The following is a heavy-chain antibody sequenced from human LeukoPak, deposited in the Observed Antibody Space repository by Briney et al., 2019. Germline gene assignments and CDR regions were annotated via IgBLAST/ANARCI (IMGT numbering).Heavy chain of an antibody. V-gene: IGHV3-30*03. Sequence: GRSLRLSCAASGFTFSSYGMHWVRQAPGKGLEWVAVISYDGSNKYYADSVKGRFTISRDNSKNTLYLQMNSLRAEDTAVYYCARDLRPTPAGTYYYYYYGMDVWGQGTTVTVSS. J-gene: IGHJ6*02. CDR2: ISYDGSNK. D-gene: IGHD6-13*01. CDR3: ARDLRPTPAGTYYYYYYGMDV. CDR1: GFTFSSYG.